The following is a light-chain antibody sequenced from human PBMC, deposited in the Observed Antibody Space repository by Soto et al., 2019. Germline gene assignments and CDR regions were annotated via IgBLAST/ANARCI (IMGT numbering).Light chain of an antibody. CDR2: DVS. V-gene: IGLV2-14*01. CDR1: SSDVGGYNY. CDR3: SSYTSSSTLVV. Sequence: QSALTQPASVSGSPGQSITISCTGTSSDVGGYNYVSWYQQHPGKAPKLMIYDVSNRPSGVSNRFSGSKSGNTAALAISGLQADDEADYYGSSYTSSSTLVVFGGGTQLTVL. J-gene: IGLJ2*01.